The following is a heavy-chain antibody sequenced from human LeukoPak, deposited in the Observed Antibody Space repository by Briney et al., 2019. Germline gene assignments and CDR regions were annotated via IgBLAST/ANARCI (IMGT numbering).Heavy chain of an antibody. CDR2: INPNSGGT. CDR1: GHTFTGYY. V-gene: IGHV1-2*02. CDR3: ARGLTNYGSGSYPVGY. Sequence: ASVKVSCKASGHTFTGYYMHWVRQAPGQGLEWMGWINPNSGGTNYAQKFQGRVTMTRDTSISTAYMELSRLRSDDTAVYYCARGLTNYGSGSYPVGYWGQGTLVTVSS. J-gene: IGHJ4*02. D-gene: IGHD3-10*01.